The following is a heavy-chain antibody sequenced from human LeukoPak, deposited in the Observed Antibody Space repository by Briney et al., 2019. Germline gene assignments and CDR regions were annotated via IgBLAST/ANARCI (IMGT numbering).Heavy chain of an antibody. CDR2: IYYSGST. CDR1: GGSISSYY. CDR3: ARDPGYCSGGSCYFDY. D-gene: IGHD2-15*01. J-gene: IGHJ4*02. V-gene: IGHV4-59*01. Sequence: SETLSLTCTVSGGSISSYYWSWIRQPPGKRLEWIGYIYYSGSTNYNPSLKSRVTISVDTSKNQFSLKLSSVTAADTAVYYCARDPGYCSGGSCYFDYWGQGTLVTVSS.